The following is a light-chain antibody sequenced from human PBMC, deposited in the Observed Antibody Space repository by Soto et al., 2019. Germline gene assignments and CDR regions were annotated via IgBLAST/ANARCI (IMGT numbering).Light chain of an antibody. Sequence: QSALTQPASVSGSPGQSITISCTGTSSDVGSYNYVSWYQQYPGKAPKLMIYDVSNRPSGVSYRFSGSKSGNTASLTISGLQAEDEADYYCSPYTTSSTHVVFGGGTQLTVL. CDR1: SSDVGSYNY. CDR3: SPYTTSSTHVV. V-gene: IGLV2-14*01. CDR2: DVS. J-gene: IGLJ2*01.